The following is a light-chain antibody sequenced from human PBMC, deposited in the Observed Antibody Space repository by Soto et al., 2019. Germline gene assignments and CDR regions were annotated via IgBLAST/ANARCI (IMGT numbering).Light chain of an antibody. J-gene: IGLJ3*02. Sequence: QSGLTLPASVCGTTGQSITIACTGTNRDVGSYNLVSWYQQRPGEAPKLIISEVRNRPSGISYRFTGSKSGNTASLTISGLQAEDEADYYCRSYTTTSTLVFGRGTKVTVL. V-gene: IGLV2-14*01. CDR3: RSYTTTSTLV. CDR2: EVR. CDR1: NRDVGSYNL.